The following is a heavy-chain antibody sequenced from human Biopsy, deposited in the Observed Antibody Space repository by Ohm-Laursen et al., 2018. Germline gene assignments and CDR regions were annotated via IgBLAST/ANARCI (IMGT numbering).Heavy chain of an antibody. CDR1: GGSIRSPDHR. CDR2: IYYSWTT. Sequence: SQTLSLTWAVSGGSIRSPDHRWNWVRRAPGKGLEWIGNIYYSWTTFYNPSLSRRVTMDLDTSSNQFSLKLKSVTSADTAVYFCARAYFYGLGTSNYFFDSWGQGALVTASS. V-gene: IGHV4-30-2*03. J-gene: IGHJ4*02. D-gene: IGHD3-10*01. CDR3: ARAYFYGLGTSNYFFDS.